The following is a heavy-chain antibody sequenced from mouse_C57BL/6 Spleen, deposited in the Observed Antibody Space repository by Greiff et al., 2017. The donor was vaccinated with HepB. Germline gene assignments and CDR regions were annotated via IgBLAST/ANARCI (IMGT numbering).Heavy chain of an antibody. J-gene: IGHJ3*01. V-gene: IGHV6-3*01. CDR1: GFTFSNYW. Sequence: EVKVEESGGGLVQPGGSMKLSCVASGFTFSNYWMNWVRQSPEKGLEWVAQIRLKSDNYATHYAESVKGRFTISRDDSKSSVYLQMNNLRAEDTGIYYCTGGVRSPYWGQGTLVTVSA. CDR3: TGGVRSPY. CDR2: IRLKSDNYAT.